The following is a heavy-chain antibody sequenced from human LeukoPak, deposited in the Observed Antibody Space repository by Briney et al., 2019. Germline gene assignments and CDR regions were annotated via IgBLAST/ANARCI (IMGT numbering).Heavy chain of an antibody. CDR1: GFTFSSYW. Sequence: PGGSLRLPCAASGFTFSSYWMSWVRQAPGKGLEWVANIKQDGSEKYYVDSVKGRFTISRDNAKNSLYLQMNSLRAEDTAVYYCARDQSGYYDSSGYPDAFDIWGQGTMVTVSS. V-gene: IGHV3-7*01. J-gene: IGHJ3*02. D-gene: IGHD3-22*01. CDR2: IKQDGSEK. CDR3: ARDQSGYYDSSGYPDAFDI.